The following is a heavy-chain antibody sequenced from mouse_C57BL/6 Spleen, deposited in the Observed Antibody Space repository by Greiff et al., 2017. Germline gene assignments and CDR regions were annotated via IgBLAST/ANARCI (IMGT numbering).Heavy chain of an antibody. Sequence: QVQLKQPGAELVKPGASVKLSCKASGYTFTSYWMHWVKQMPGRGLEWIGRIDPNSGGTKYNEKFKSKATLTVDKPSSTAYMQLSSLTSEDSAVYYCARGDWDGNWFAYWGQGTLVTVSA. CDR1: GYTFTSYW. J-gene: IGHJ3*01. D-gene: IGHD4-1*01. CDR3: ARGDWDGNWFAY. V-gene: IGHV1-72*01. CDR2: IDPNSGGT.